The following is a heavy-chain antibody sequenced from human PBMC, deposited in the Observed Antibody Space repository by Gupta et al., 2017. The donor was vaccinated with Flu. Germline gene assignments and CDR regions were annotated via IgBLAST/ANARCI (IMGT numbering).Heavy chain of an antibody. D-gene: IGHD1-26*01. CDR2: IYTSGST. V-gene: IGHV4-61*02. Sequence: QVQLQESGPGLVKPSQTLSLTCTVSGGSISSGSYYWSWIRQPAGKGLEWIGRIYTSGSTNYSPSLKSRVTISVDTSKNQFSLKLSSVTAADTAVYYCARGLWELPSRNWGQGTLVTVSS. J-gene: IGHJ4*02. CDR3: ARGLWELPSRN. CDR1: GGSISSGSYY.